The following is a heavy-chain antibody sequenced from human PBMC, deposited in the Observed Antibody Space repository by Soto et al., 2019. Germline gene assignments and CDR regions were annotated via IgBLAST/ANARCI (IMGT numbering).Heavy chain of an antibody. CDR1: GFTFSSYG. Sequence: GGALRLSCAASGFTFSSYGMHWVRQAPGKGLDWVAVIWFDGSNKYYADSVKGRFTISRDNSKNTLYLQMNSLRAEDTALYYCARASGPFDYWGQGTLVTVSS. V-gene: IGHV3-33*01. J-gene: IGHJ4*02. CDR3: ARASGPFDY. CDR2: IWFDGSNK.